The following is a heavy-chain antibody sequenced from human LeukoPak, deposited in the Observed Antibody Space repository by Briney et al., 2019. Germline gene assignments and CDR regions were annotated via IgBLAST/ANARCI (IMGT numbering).Heavy chain of an antibody. D-gene: IGHD2-15*01. CDR3: AREAECSGGSCYSYGWFDP. CDR1: GGSVSSGLNK. V-gene: IGHV4-61*01. CDR2: ISYSGSA. Sequence: SETLSLTCTVSGGSVSSGLNKWSWIRQPPGKELEWIGDISYSGSASYNPSLRSRVTISLDTPTNQFSLTLGSVTAADTAVYYCAREAECSGGSCYSYGWFDPWGQGTQVIVSS. J-gene: IGHJ5*02.